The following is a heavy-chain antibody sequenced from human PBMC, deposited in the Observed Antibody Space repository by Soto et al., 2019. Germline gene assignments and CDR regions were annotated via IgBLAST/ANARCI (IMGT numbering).Heavy chain of an antibody. CDR3: ARVEGYDFWSGYFNAEYFQH. J-gene: IGHJ1*01. V-gene: IGHV3-74*01. CDR1: GFTFSSYW. Sequence: GGSLRLSCAASGFTFSSYWMHWVRQAPGKGLVWVSRINSDGSSTSYADSVKGRFTISRDNAKNTLYLQMNSLRAGDTAVYYCARVEGYDFWSGYFNAEYFQHWGQGTLVTVSS. CDR2: INSDGSST. D-gene: IGHD3-3*01.